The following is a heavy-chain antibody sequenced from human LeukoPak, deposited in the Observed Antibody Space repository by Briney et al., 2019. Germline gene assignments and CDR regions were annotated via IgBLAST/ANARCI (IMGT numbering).Heavy chain of an antibody. CDR3: ATPVGNYYDSSGYLLDY. J-gene: IGHJ4*02. Sequence: ASVKVSCKASGYTFTGYYMHWVGQAPGQGLEWMGWINPNSGGTNYAQKFQGRVTMTRDTSISTAYMELSRLRSDDTAVYYCATPVGNYYDSSGYLLDYWGQGTLVTVSS. CDR1: GYTFTGYY. CDR2: INPNSGGT. V-gene: IGHV1-2*02. D-gene: IGHD3-22*01.